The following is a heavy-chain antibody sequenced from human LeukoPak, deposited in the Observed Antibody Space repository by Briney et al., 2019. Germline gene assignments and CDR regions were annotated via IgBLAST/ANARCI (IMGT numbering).Heavy chain of an antibody. CDR2: IYHSGST. V-gene: IGHV4-38-2*02. CDR3: ARSNYFGSGLDFDS. J-gene: IGHJ4*02. D-gene: IGHD3-10*01. Sequence: PSDTLSLTCTVSGYSISSGYYWGWIRQPPGKGLEWIGSIYHSGSTYYNPSLKSRVTMSVDTSKNQFSLKLSSVTAADTAVYYCARSNYFGSGLDFDSWGQGTLVTVSS. CDR1: GYSISSGYY.